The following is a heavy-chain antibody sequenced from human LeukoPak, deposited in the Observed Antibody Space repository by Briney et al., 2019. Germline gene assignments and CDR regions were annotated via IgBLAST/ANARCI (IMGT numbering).Heavy chain of an antibody. Sequence: ASVKVSCKVSGYTLTELSMHWVRQAPGKGLEWMGGFDPEDGETIYAQKFQGRVTMTEDTSTDTAYMELSSLRSEDTAVYYCASSNTGLYGMDVWGQGTTVTVSS. D-gene: IGHD3-10*01. J-gene: IGHJ6*02. CDR2: FDPEDGET. CDR1: GYTLTELS. V-gene: IGHV1-24*01. CDR3: ASSNTGLYGMDV.